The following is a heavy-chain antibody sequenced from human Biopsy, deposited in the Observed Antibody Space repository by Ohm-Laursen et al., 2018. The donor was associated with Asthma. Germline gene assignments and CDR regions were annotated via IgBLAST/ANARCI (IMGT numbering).Heavy chain of an antibody. CDR1: GFVFRSHA. J-gene: IGHJ4*02. Sequence: SLRLSCTASGFVFRSHAMHWVRQAPGKGLEWVGFIRSKAYGGTTEYAASVKGRFTISRDDSKNTLYLQMNSLKTEDTAVYYCTTDALLYSSADYWGQGTLVTVSS. D-gene: IGHD2-8*01. CDR3: TTDALLYSSADY. CDR2: IRSKAYGGTT. V-gene: IGHV3-49*04.